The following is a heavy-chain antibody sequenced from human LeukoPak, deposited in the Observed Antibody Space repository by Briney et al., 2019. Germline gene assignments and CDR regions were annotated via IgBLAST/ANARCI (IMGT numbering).Heavy chain of an antibody. D-gene: IGHD6-13*01. CDR2: IIPIFGTA. Sequence: SVKVSCKASGGTFSSYAISWVRQAPGQGLEWMGGIIPIFGTANYAQKFQGRVTITADESTSTAYMELSSLRFDDTAVYYCARDPAAPAVGIDYWGQGTLVTVSS. CDR1: GGTFSSYA. CDR3: ARDPAAPAVGIDY. J-gene: IGHJ4*02. V-gene: IGHV1-69*13.